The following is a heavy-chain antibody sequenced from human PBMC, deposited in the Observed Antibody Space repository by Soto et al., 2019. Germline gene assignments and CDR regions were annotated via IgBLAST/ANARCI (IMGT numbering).Heavy chain of an antibody. CDR3: ARDVRGDSSGGLDDAFDI. V-gene: IGHV3-21*01. D-gene: IGHD6-19*01. J-gene: IGHJ3*02. Sequence: EVQLVESGGGLVKPGGSLRLSCAASGFTFNTYSMNWVRQAPGKGLEWVSSISSSSVYIYYADSLKGRFTISRDNAKNSLYLQMSSLRAEDTAVYYCARDVRGDSSGGLDDAFDIWGQGTMVTVSS. CDR2: ISSSSVYI. CDR1: GFTFNTYS.